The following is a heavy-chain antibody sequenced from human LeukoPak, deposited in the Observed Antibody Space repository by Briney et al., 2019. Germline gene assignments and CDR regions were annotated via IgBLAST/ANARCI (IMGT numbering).Heavy chain of an antibody. D-gene: IGHD1-1*01. CDR3: ATSTTGTINDY. V-gene: IGHV3-23*01. CDR2: ISCSGGST. CDR1: GFTFSSYA. J-gene: IGHJ4*02. Sequence: GGSLRLSCAASGFTFSSYAMSWVRQAPGKGLEWVSAISCSGGSTYYADSVKGRFTISRDNSKNTLYLQMNSLRAEDTAVYYCATSTTGTINDYWGQGTLVTVSS.